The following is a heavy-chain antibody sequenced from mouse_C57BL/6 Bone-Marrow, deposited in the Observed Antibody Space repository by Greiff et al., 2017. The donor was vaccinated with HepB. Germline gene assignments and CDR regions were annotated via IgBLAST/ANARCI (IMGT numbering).Heavy chain of an antibody. CDR2: IDPSDSYT. Sequence: QVQLQQPGAELVMPGASVKLSCKASGYTFTSYWMHWVKQRPGQGLEWIGEIDPSDSYTNYNQKYKGKSTLTVDKSSSTAYMQLSSRTSEDSADYYCARWGDYGSSPYYAMDYWGQGTSVTVSS. V-gene: IGHV1-69*01. D-gene: IGHD1-1*01. CDR1: GYTFTSYW. CDR3: ARWGDYGSSPYYAMDY. J-gene: IGHJ4*01.